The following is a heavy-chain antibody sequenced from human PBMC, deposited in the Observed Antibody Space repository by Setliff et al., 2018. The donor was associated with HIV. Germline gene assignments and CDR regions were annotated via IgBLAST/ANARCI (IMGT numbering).Heavy chain of an antibody. Sequence: GESLKISCQGSGYSFATYWIAWVRQMPGKGLEWMGIIYPGDSDTRYSPSFQGQVTISADKSISTAYLQWSSLKASDTAMYYCARRALGGYNWNVQLDAFDVWGQGTMVTVSS. D-gene: IGHD1-1*01. J-gene: IGHJ3*01. CDR1: GYSFATYW. V-gene: IGHV5-51*01. CDR3: ARRALGGYNWNVQLDAFDV. CDR2: IYPGDSDT.